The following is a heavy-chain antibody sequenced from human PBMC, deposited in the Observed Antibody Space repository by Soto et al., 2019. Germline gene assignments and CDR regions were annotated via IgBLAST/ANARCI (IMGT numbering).Heavy chain of an antibody. CDR1: GGSISSYY. CDR3: ARAVRATTTGIDY. D-gene: IGHD1-26*01. J-gene: IGHJ4*02. Sequence: PSEALSLTCAGSGGSISSYYWSWIRQPPGKGLEWIGYIYYSGSTNYNPSLKSRVTISVDTSKNQFSLKLSSVTAADTAVYYCARAVRATTTGIDYWGQGTLVT. CDR2: IYYSGST. V-gene: IGHV4-59*01.